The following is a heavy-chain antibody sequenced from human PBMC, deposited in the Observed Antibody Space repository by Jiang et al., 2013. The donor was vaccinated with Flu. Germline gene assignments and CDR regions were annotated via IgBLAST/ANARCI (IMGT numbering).Heavy chain of an antibody. D-gene: IGHD3-22*01. CDR2: IDWDDDK. J-gene: IGHJ5*02. Sequence: KPTQTLTLTCTFSGFSLSTSGMCVSWIRQPPGKALEWLARIDWDDDKYYSTSLKTRLTISKDTSKNQVVLTMTNMDPVDTATYYCARTTYYYDSSGYYGRWFDPWGQGTLVTVSS. CDR1: GFSLSTSGMC. CDR3: ARTTYYYDSSGYYGRWFDP. V-gene: IGHV2-70*11.